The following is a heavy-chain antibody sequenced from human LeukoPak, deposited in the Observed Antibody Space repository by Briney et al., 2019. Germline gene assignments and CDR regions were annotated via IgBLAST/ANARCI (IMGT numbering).Heavy chain of an antibody. CDR1: GFTFTSYA. J-gene: IGHJ2*01. CDR3: ARERLGDDIYFDL. V-gene: IGHV3-23*01. Sequence: GGSLRLSCAASGFTFTSYAMNWVRQAPGKGLERVSVISSSGDSTYYADSVKGRFTISRDNSKNALYLQMNSLRAEDTAVYFCARERLGDDIYFDLWGRGTLVTVSS. CDR2: ISSSGDST. D-gene: IGHD3-3*01.